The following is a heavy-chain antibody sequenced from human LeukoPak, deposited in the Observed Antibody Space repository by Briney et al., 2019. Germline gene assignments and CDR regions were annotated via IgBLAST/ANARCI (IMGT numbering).Heavy chain of an antibody. J-gene: IGHJ3*02. CDR2: IYSGGIT. CDR1: GFIFSSYA. V-gene: IGHV3-66*04. CDR3: ARHLQGFDI. Sequence: PGGSLRLSCAASGFIFSSYAMHWVRQAPGKGLEWVSVIYSGGITNYADSVKGRFTISRDNSKNTVYLQINSLRAEDTAVYYCARHLQGFDIWGHGTRVTVSS.